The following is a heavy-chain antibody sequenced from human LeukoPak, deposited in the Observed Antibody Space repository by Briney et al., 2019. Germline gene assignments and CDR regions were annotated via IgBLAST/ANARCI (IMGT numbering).Heavy chain of an antibody. V-gene: IGHV4-31*03. CDR1: GGSISSGGYY. D-gene: IGHD3-10*01. J-gene: IGHJ3*02. CDR2: IYYSGST. Sequence: SETLSLTCTVSGGSISSGGYYWSWIRQHPGKGLERIGYIYYSGSTYYNPSLKSRVTISVDTSKNQFSLKLSSVTAADTAVYYCASLWFGESPNDAFDIWGQGTMVTVSS. CDR3: ASLWFGESPNDAFDI.